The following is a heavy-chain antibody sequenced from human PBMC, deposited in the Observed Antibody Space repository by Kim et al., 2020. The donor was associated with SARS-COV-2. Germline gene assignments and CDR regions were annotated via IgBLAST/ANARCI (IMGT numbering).Heavy chain of an antibody. D-gene: IGHD2-8*02. CDR1: GGSISSSSYY. Sequence: SETLSLTCTVSGGSISSSSYYWGWIRQPPGKGLEWIGSIYYSGSPYYTQSLTSRVTISVATSKNPFSLKLNSVTAADTAVYYCARHGGGSIVLVVDAAYLDYWGQGTLVTVST. J-gene: IGHJ4*02. CDR3: ARHGGGSIVLVVDAAYLDY. CDR2: IYYSGSP. V-gene: IGHV4-39*01.